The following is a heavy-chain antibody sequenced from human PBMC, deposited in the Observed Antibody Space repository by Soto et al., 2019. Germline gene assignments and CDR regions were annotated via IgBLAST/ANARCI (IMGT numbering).Heavy chain of an antibody. CDR1: GFTFDDYA. J-gene: IGHJ4*02. Sequence: EVQLVESGGGLVQPGRSLRLSCAASGFTFDDYAMHWVRQAPGKGLEWVSGISWNSGSIGYADSVKGRFTISRDNAKNSLYLQMNSLRAEDTALYYCAKGEESRRGGSDYWGQGTLVTVSS. CDR3: AKGEESRRGGSDY. CDR2: ISWNSGSI. V-gene: IGHV3-9*01. D-gene: IGHD1-26*01.